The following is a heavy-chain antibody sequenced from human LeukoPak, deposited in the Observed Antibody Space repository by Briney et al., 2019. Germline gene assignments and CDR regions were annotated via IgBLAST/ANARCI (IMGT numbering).Heavy chain of an antibody. D-gene: IGHD5-12*01. V-gene: IGHV4-59*01. J-gene: IGHJ5*02. CDR2: IYYIGIT. Sequence: SETLSLTSTVPGGSISSYNWSCIRQPPGKGLWRIGHIYYIGITNYNPSLKSRVTISVDTSKNPFSLKLSSVTAADTAVYYCARDDSGYDGGWFDPWGQGTLVTVSS. CDR1: GGSISSYN. CDR3: ARDDSGYDGGWFDP.